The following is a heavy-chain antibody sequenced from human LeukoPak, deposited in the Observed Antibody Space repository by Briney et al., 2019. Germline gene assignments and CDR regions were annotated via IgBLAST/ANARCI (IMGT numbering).Heavy chain of an antibody. Sequence: ASVKVSCKASGYTFTSYGISWVRQAPGQGLEWMGWISAYNGNTNYAQKLQGRVTMTTDTSTSTAYMELRSLRSDDTAVYYCARVWAYSGSYPPLDYWGQGTLVTVSS. CDR1: GYTFTSYG. V-gene: IGHV1-18*01. D-gene: IGHD1-26*01. CDR2: ISAYNGNT. J-gene: IGHJ4*02. CDR3: ARVWAYSGSYPPLDY.